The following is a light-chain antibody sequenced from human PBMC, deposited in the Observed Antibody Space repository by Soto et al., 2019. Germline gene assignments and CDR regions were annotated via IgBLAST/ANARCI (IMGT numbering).Light chain of an antibody. CDR2: KGS. CDR1: QSLLHKNGHNY. Sequence: DILMIQSPPSLPVTPGLSASISCRSSQSLLHKNGHNYFNCYLQRPGQPPQGLIYKGSKRASGVPDRFSGSGSGTYFTLKISRVEAEDAGVYYCMQALQTPRTFGQGAKVDIK. CDR3: MQALQTPRT. V-gene: IGKV2-28*01. J-gene: IGKJ1*01.